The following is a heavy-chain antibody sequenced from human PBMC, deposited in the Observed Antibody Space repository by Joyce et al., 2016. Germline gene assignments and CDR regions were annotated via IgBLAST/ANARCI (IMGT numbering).Heavy chain of an antibody. CDR1: GYTFSNYA. CDR2: ISTHNGNA. V-gene: IGHV1-18*01. CDR3: ARGVPGGAIDY. D-gene: IGHD3-16*01. Sequence: QVHLVQSGSEVRRSGASVKVSCKPSGYTFSNYALTWVRQAPRQGLEWMGWISTHNGNATYAENLRDRVTMTIDTSTGTVYMDLKTLRSDDTAVYYCARGVPGGAIDYWGQGTLVTVSS. J-gene: IGHJ4*02.